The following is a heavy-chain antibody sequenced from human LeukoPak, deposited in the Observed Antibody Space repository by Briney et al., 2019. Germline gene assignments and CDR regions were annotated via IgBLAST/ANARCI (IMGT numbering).Heavy chain of an antibody. J-gene: IGHJ4*02. D-gene: IGHD5-18*01. CDR2: ISGSGGST. CDR3: AKDLSRGGYSYGSFDY. CDR1: GFTFSSYA. Sequence: GGSLRLSCAASGFTFSSYAMSWVRQAPGKGLEWVSAISGSGGSTYYADSVKGRFTISRDNSKNTLYLQMNSLRAEDTAVYYCAKDLSRGGYSYGSFDYWGQGTLVTVSS. V-gene: IGHV3-23*01.